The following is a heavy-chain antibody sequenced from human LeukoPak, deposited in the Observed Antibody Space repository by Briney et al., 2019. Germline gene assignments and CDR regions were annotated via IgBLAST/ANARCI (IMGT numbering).Heavy chain of an antibody. CDR2: IRYDGNDK. CDR1: GFILSTYS. D-gene: IGHD3/OR15-3a*01. J-gene: IGHJ4*02. Sequence: PGGSLRLSCAVSGFILSTYSMHWVRQAPGKGLEWVAFIRYDGNDKYYADSMKGRFTISRDDSKNTLYLQMNSLGPEDTAVYYCARDGWTYRLDYWGQGTLVAVSP. V-gene: IGHV3-30*02. CDR3: ARDGWTYRLDY.